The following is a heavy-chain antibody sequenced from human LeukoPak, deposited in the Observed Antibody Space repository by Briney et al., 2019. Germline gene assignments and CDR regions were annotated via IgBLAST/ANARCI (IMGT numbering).Heavy chain of an antibody. CDR3: ARDEYYGSGSYYNYYYYMDV. V-gene: IGHV3-21*01. J-gene: IGHJ6*03. Sequence: GGSLRLSCAASGFTFSSYSMNWVRQAPGKGVEWVSSISSSSSYIYYADSVKGRFTISRDNEKNSVYLKMNRLRAEDTAVYYCARDEYYGSGSYYNYYYYMDVWGKGTTVTVSS. CDR2: ISSSSSYI. CDR1: GFTFSSYS. D-gene: IGHD3-10*01.